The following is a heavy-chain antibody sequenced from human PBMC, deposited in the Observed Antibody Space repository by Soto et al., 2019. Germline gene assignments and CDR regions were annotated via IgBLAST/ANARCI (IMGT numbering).Heavy chain of an antibody. CDR1: GGTFSSYA. CDR2: IIPIFGTA. CDR3: ARDLSRSWPNWFAP. J-gene: IGHJ5*02. V-gene: IGHV1-69*06. D-gene: IGHD6-13*01. Sequence: SVKVSCKASGGTFSSYAISWVRQAPGQGLEWMGGIIPIFGTANYAQKSQGRVTITADKSTSTAYMELSSLRSEDTAVYYCARDLSRSWPNWFAPCGQGTLVTVSS.